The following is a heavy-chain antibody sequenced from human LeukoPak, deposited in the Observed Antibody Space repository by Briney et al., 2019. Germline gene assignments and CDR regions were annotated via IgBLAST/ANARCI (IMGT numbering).Heavy chain of an antibody. Sequence: SETLSLTCTVSGTSITSCYWNWIRQAPGQGPEWIGYGHYSGNTKYNPPLKSRVTISVDTSKNQFSLRLSSVTAADTAVYFCAKWASDNRAFDLWGQGTLVTVSS. V-gene: IGHV4-59*08. CDR3: AKWASDNRAFDL. D-gene: IGHD2-8*01. CDR2: GHYSGNT. J-gene: IGHJ4*02. CDR1: GTSITSCY.